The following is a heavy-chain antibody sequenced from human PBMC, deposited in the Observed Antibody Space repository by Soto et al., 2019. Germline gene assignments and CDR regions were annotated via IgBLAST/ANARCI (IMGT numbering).Heavy chain of an antibody. CDR3: ARYGYSYGYYFDY. CDR1: GGSVSSGSYY. V-gene: IGHV4-61*01. CDR2: IYYSGST. Sequence: LSLTCTVSGGSVSSGSYYWSWIRQPPGKGLEWIGYIYYSGSTNYNPSLKSRVTISVDTSKNQFSLKLSSVTAADTAVYYCARYGYSYGYYFDYWGQGTLVTVSS. J-gene: IGHJ4*02. D-gene: IGHD5-18*01.